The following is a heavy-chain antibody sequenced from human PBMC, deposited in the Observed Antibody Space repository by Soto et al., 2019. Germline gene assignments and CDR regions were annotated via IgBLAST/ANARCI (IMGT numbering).Heavy chain of an antibody. Sequence: QLQLQESGPGLVKPSETLSLTCTVSGGSISTSSYYWGWIRQPTGKGLEWIGSIYYSGSTYYNPYLKSRVTISENTSKNQFSLKLSSVTAADTAVYYCARDYDCSGDYWGQGTLVTVSS. CDR3: ARDYDCSGDY. V-gene: IGHV4-39*01. CDR1: GGSISTSSYY. J-gene: IGHJ4*02. CDR2: IYYSGST. D-gene: IGHD3-22*01.